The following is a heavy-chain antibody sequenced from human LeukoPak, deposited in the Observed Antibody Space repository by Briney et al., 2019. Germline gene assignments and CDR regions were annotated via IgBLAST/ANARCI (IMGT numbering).Heavy chain of an antibody. V-gene: IGHV1-24*01. J-gene: IGHJ6*03. CDR3: AIWPRVTTYYYYYMDV. CDR2: FDPEDGET. CDR1: GYTLTELS. D-gene: IGHD2-21*02. Sequence: ASVKVSCKVSGYTLTELSMHWVRQAPGKGLEWMGGFDPEDGETIYAQKFQGRVTMTEDTSTDTAYMELSSLRSEDTAVYYCAIWPRVTTYYYYYMDVWGKGTTVTISS.